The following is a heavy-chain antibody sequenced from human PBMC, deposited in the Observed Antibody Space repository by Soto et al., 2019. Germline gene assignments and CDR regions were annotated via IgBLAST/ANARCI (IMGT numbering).Heavy chain of an antibody. CDR2: IIPIFGTA. Sequence: QVQLVQSGAEVKKPGSSVKVSCKASGGTFSGYAISWVRQAPGQGLEWMGGIIPIFGTANYAQKFQGRVTITADESTSTAYMELSSLRSEDTAVYYCATGHRLQYSSGWDPIDYWGQGTLVTVSS. V-gene: IGHV1-69*01. CDR1: GGTFSGYA. J-gene: IGHJ4*02. D-gene: IGHD6-19*01. CDR3: ATGHRLQYSSGWDPIDY.